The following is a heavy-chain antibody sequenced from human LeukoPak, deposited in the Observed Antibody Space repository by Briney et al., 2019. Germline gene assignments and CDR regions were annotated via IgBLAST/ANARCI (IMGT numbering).Heavy chain of an antibody. CDR1: GGSFSGYY. D-gene: IGHD5-24*01. J-gene: IGHJ4*02. Sequence: PSETLSLTCAVYGGSFSGYYWSWIRQPPGKGLEWIGEINQSGSTNYNPSLKSRVTISVDTSKNQFSLKLSSVTAADTAVYYCARGPRDGYKLAVSIDYWGQGTLVTVSS. V-gene: IGHV4-34*01. CDR2: INQSGST. CDR3: ARGPRDGYKLAVSIDY.